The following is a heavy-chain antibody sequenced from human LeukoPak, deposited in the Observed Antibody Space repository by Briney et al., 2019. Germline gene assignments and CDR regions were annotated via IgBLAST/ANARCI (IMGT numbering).Heavy chain of an antibody. CDR1: GGSISSYY. CDR3: ARHAGYSSGWYFDY. D-gene: IGHD6-19*01. Sequence: PSETLSLTCTVSGGSISSYYWSWIWQPPGKGLEWIGYIYYSGSTNYNPSLKSRVTISVDTSKNQFSLKLSSVTAADTAVYYCARHAGYSSGWYFDYWGQGTLVTVSS. V-gene: IGHV4-59*08. CDR2: IYYSGST. J-gene: IGHJ4*02.